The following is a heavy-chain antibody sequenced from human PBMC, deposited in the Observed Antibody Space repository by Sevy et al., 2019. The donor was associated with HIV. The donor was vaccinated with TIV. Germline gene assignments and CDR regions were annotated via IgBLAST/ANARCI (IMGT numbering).Heavy chain of an antibody. CDR1: GFTFRRYD. CDR3: ARLQSCGGDCYYFDS. V-gene: IGHV3-30-3*01. D-gene: IGHD2-21*02. CDR2: VASHGNYK. J-gene: IGHJ4*02. Sequence: GGSLRLSCAASGFTFRRYDMHWVRQAPGRGLEWVAVVASHGNYKSFADFLRGRFTISRDNARNSLDLQMTSLRTEDTAVYYCARLQSCGGDCYYFDSWGQGALVTVSS.